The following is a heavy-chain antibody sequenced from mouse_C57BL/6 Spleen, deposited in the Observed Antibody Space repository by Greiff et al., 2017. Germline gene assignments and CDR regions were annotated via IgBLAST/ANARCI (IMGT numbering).Heavy chain of an antibody. CDR2: IHPNSGST. CDR1: GYTFTSYW. V-gene: IGHV1-64*01. D-gene: IGHD6-1*01. CDR3: ARLSLYAMDY. Sequence: QVQLQQPGAELVKPGASVKLSCKASGYTFTSYWLHWVKQRPGQGLEWIGMIHPNSGSTNYNEKFKSKATLTVDQSSRTAYMKLSSLASEDSAVYYCARLSLYAMDYWGQGTSVTVSS. J-gene: IGHJ4*01.